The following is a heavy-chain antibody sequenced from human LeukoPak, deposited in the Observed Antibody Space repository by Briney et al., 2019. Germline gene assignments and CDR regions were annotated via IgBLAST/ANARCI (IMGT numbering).Heavy chain of an antibody. V-gene: IGHV1-69*04. CDR3: ARDHSSSWYGFDY. CDR2: IIPILGIA. CDR1: GGTFSSYA. D-gene: IGHD6-13*01. Sequence: ASVKVSCKASGGTFSSYAISWVRQAPGQGLEWIGRIIPILGIANYAQKFQGRVTITADKSTSTAYMELSSLRSEDTAVYYCARDHSSSWYGFDYWGQGTLVTVSS. J-gene: IGHJ4*02.